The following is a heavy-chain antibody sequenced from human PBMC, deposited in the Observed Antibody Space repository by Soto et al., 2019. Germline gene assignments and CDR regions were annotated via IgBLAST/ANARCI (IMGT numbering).Heavy chain of an antibody. CDR3: VSPEGYYDRSGNTLPY. CDR2: IYYSGST. Sequence: PSETLSLTCTVSGGSISSYYWSWIRQPPGKGLEWIGYIYYSGSTNYNPSLKSRVTISVDTSKNQFSLKLNSVTAADTAVYYCVSPEGYYDRSGNTLPYWGQGTLGTVS. D-gene: IGHD3-22*01. V-gene: IGHV4-59*08. CDR1: GGSISSYY. J-gene: IGHJ1*01.